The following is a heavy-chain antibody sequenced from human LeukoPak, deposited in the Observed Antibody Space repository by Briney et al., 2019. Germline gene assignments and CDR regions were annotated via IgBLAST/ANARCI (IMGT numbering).Heavy chain of an antibody. CDR2: INQDGSEK. J-gene: IGHJ1*01. V-gene: IGHV3-7*01. Sequence: GGSLRLSCAASGFTFAGRWMSWVRQAPGKGLEWVADINQDGSEKHYVDSVKGRFTISRDNAKNSLYLQMNSLRAEDTAVYYCVRDPRTFHYWGQGTLVTVSS. CDR1: GFTFAGRW. CDR3: VRDPRTFHY.